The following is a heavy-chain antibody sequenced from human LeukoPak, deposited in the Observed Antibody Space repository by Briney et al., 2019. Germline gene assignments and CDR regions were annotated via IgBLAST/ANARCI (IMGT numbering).Heavy chain of an antibody. CDR2: IYYSGST. Sequence: SQTLSLTSTVSGGSISSGGYYWSWIRQHPGKGLEWIGYIYYSGSTYYNPSLKSRVTISVDTSKNQFSLKLSSVTAADTAVYYCARDAVTVNSYYFDYWGQGTLVTVSS. D-gene: IGHD4-11*01. J-gene: IGHJ4*02. V-gene: IGHV4-31*03. CDR3: ARDAVTVNSYYFDY. CDR1: GGSISSGGYY.